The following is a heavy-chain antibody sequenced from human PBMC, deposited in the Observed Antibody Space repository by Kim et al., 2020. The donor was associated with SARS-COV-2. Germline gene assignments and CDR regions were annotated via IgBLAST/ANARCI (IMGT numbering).Heavy chain of an antibody. Sequence: GGSLRLSCAASGFTFSSYGMHWVRQAPGKGLEWVAVISYDGSNKYYADSVKGRFTISRDNSKNTLYLQMNSLRAEDTAVYYCAKDLRWTWGQGTLVTVSS. V-gene: IGHV3-30*18. CDR1: GFTFSSYG. CDR2: ISYDGSNK. CDR3: AKDLRWT. J-gene: IGHJ5*02.